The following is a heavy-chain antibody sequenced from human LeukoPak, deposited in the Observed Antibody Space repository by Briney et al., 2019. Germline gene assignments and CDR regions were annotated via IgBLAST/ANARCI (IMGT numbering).Heavy chain of an antibody. V-gene: IGHV4-34*01. J-gene: IGHJ6*03. Sequence: SGTLSLTCSVYGESFSGYYWTWIRQPPGKGLEWIGEINHSGSTNYNPSLKSRVTISVDTSKNQFSLKLSSVTAADTAVYYCARERRIVVVPAAYYMDVWGKGTTVTVSS. CDR1: GESFSGYY. CDR2: INHSGST. D-gene: IGHD2-2*01. CDR3: ARERRIVVVPAAYYMDV.